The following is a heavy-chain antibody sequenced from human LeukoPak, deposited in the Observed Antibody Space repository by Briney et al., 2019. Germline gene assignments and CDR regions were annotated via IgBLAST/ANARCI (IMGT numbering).Heavy chain of an antibody. CDR3: AKYAPFGALAGTSIDY. J-gene: IGHJ4*02. V-gene: IGHV3-30*18. D-gene: IGHD6-19*01. Sequence: GGSLRLSCAASGFTFSSYGMHWVRQAPGKGLEWVAVISYDGSNKHYADSVKGRFTISRDNSRNTLYLQMNSLRTEDTAVYYCAKYAPFGALAGTSIDYWGQGTLVTVSS. CDR2: ISYDGSNK. CDR1: GFTFSSYG.